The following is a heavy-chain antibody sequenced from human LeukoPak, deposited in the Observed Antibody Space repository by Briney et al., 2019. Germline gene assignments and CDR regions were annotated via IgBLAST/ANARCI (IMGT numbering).Heavy chain of an antibody. Sequence: PSETLSLTCAVSGGSFSGHYWNWIRQPPGKGLEWIGEINHGGSTNYNPSLKSRVTISVDTSQKQFSLRLSSVTAADTAVYYCARAGGPPYYYDSSGFYYFDYWGQGTLVTVSS. CDR1: GGSFSGHY. V-gene: IGHV4-34*01. CDR2: INHGGST. CDR3: ARAGGPPYYYDSSGFYYFDY. D-gene: IGHD3-22*01. J-gene: IGHJ4*02.